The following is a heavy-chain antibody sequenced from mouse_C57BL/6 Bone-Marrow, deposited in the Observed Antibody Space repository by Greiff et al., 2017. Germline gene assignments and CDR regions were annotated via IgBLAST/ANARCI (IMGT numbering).Heavy chain of an antibody. D-gene: IGHD1-1*01. CDR3: AIPLYGSSWYAMDY. Sequence: VQLQESGAELVKPGASVKISCKASGYAFSSYWMNWVKQRPGKGLEWIGQIYPSDSDTNYNQKFKGKATLTVDKSSSTAYMQLSSLTSEDSAVYYCAIPLYGSSWYAMDYWGQGTSVTVSS. CDR1: GYAFSSYW. J-gene: IGHJ4*01. CDR2: IYPSDSDT. V-gene: IGHV1-80*01.